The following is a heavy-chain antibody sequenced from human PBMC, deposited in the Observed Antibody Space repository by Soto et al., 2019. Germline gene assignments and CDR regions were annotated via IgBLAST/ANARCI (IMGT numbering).Heavy chain of an antibody. D-gene: IGHD2-8*01. Sequence: PGESLKISCKGSGYSFTSCWISWVRQMPGKGLEWMGRIDPSDSYTNYSPSFQGHVTISADKSISTAHLQWSSLKASDTAMYYCARRYCTNGVCYSNWFDPWGQGTLVTVSS. V-gene: IGHV5-10-1*01. CDR3: ARRYCTNGVCYSNWFDP. CDR1: GYSFTSCW. J-gene: IGHJ5*02. CDR2: IDPSDSYT.